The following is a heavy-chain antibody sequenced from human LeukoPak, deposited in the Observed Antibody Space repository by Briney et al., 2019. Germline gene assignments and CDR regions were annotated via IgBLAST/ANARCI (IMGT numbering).Heavy chain of an antibody. Sequence: GGSLRLSCAASGFTFSNAWMSLVRQATGKGLEWVGRIKSKTDGGTTDYAAPVKGRFTISRDDSKNTLYLQMNSLKTEDTAVYYCTTDRLTIFGVERTRYYFDYWGQGTLVTVSS. CDR1: GFTFSNAW. D-gene: IGHD3-3*01. J-gene: IGHJ4*02. CDR2: IKSKTDGGTT. CDR3: TTDRLTIFGVERTRYYFDY. V-gene: IGHV3-15*01.